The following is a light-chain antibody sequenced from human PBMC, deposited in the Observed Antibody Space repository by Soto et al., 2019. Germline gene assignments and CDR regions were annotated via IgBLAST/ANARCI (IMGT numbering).Light chain of an antibody. CDR1: SSDVGSYNR. V-gene: IGLV2-18*02. J-gene: IGLJ1*01. CDR3: NSYTGSSTYV. Sequence: QSALTQPPSVSGSPGQSVAISCTGTSSDVGSYNRVSWYQQPPGAAPKLMIYEVSNRPSGVPDRFSASKSGNTASLTISGLQAEDEADYYCNSYTGSSTYVFGTGTKVTVL. CDR2: EVS.